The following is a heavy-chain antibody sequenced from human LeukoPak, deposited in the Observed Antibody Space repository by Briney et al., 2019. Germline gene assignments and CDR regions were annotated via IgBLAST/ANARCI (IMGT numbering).Heavy chain of an antibody. CDR3: ATDYTTIFDY. J-gene: IGHJ4*02. Sequence: PGGSLRLSCAAPGFTFSSYGMHWVRQAPRKGLEWVAVISYDGSNKYYADSVKGRFTISRENSKNTLYLQMNSLRAEDTAVYYCATDYTTIFDYWGQGTLVTVSS. CDR2: ISYDGSNK. CDR1: GFTFSSYG. D-gene: IGHD3-16*01. V-gene: IGHV3-30*03.